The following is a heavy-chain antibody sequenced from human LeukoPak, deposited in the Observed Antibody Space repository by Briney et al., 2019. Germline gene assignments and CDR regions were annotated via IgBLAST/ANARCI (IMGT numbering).Heavy chain of an antibody. Sequence: SETLSLTCAVYGGSFSGYYWSWIRQPPGKGLEWIGEINHSGSTNYNPSPKSRVTISVDTSKNQFSLKLSSVTAADTAVYYCARGFRGYYYYYYMDVWGKGTTVTVSS. J-gene: IGHJ6*03. V-gene: IGHV4-34*01. CDR3: ARGFRGYYYYYYMDV. CDR1: GGSFSGYY. CDR2: INHSGST. D-gene: IGHD5-24*01.